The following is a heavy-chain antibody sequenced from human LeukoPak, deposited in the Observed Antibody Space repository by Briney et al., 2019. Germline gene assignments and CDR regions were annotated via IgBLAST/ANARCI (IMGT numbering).Heavy chain of an antibody. CDR2: ISYDGSNK. V-gene: IGHV3-30*18. J-gene: IGHJ5*02. CDR3: AKDTSHSSSWYENWFDP. Sequence: GGSLRLSCAASGFTFSSYGMHWVRQAPGKGLEWVAVISYDGSNKYYADAVKGRFTIFRDNSKNTLYLQMNSLRTEDTAVYYCAKDTSHSSSWYENWFDPWGQGTLVTVSS. D-gene: IGHD6-13*01. CDR1: GFTFSSYG.